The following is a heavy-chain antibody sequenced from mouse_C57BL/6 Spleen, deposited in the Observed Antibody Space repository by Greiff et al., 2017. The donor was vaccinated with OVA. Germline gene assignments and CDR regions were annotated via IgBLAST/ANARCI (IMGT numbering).Heavy chain of an antibody. CDR1: GYTFTSYW. Sequence: QVQLKQPGAELVKPGASVKLSCKASGYTFTSYWMQWVKQRPGQGLEWIGEIDPSDSYTNYNQKFKGKATLTVDTSSSTAYMQLSSLTSEDSAVYYCARWSGTDYWGQGTTLTVSS. J-gene: IGHJ2*01. CDR3: ARWSGTDY. CDR2: IDPSDSYT. D-gene: IGHD4-1*01. V-gene: IGHV1-50*01.